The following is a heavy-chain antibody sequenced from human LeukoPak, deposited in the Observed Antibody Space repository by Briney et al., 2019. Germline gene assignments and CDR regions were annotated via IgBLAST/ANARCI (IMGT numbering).Heavy chain of an antibody. CDR2: ISSSGSNI. CDR1: GFTFSSYA. Sequence: GGSLRLSCAASGFTFSSYAMSWVRQAPGKGLEWVSYISSSGSNIYYADSVKGRFTISRDNAKNSLYLQMNSLRVEDTAVYYCARADMATITIDYWGQGTLVTVSP. J-gene: IGHJ4*02. CDR3: ARADMATITIDY. V-gene: IGHV3-48*04. D-gene: IGHD5-24*01.